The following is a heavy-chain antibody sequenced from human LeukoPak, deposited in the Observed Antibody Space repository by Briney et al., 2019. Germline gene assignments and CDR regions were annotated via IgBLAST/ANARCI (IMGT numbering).Heavy chain of an antibody. CDR2: ISAYNGNT. J-gene: IGHJ6*03. V-gene: IGHV1-18*04. Sequence: GASVKVSCKASGYTFTGYYIHWVRQAPGQGLEWMGWISAYNGNTNYAQKLQGRVTMTTDTSTSTAYMELRSLRSDDTAVYYCARLQGMVTWYYYYMDVWGKGTTVTVSS. CDR3: ARLQGMVTWYYYYMDV. CDR1: GYTFTGYY. D-gene: IGHD5-18*01.